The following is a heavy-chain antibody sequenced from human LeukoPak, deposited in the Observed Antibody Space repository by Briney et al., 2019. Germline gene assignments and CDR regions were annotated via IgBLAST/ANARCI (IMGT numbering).Heavy chain of an antibody. CDR3: ARVDYYDSSGFNYFDY. D-gene: IGHD3-22*01. V-gene: IGHV5-51*01. Sequence: GESLKISCKGSGYSFTSYWIGWVRQMPGKGLEWMGIIYPSDSDTRYSPSFQGQGTISADKSISTAYLQWSSLKASDTAMYYCARVDYYDSSGFNYFDYWGQGTLVNVSS. J-gene: IGHJ4*02. CDR1: GYSFTSYW. CDR2: IYPSDSDT.